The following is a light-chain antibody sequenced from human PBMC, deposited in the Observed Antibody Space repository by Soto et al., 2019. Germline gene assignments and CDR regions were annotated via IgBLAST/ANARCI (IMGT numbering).Light chain of an antibody. J-gene: IGKJ3*01. CDR1: QSVSSY. CDR2: DAS. V-gene: IGKV3-11*01. CDR3: QQRSNWPMT. Sequence: EIVLTQSPATLSLSPGERATLSCRASQSVSSYLAWYQQKPGQAPRLLIYDASNRATGIPARFSGSGSGTDFTLTISSLEPEDFAGYYCQQRSNWPMTFGPETTVDIK.